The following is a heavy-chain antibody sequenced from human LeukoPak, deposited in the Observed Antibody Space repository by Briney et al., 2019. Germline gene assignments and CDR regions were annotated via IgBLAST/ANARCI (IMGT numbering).Heavy chain of an antibody. CDR1: GFSFGNYW. D-gene: IGHD6-13*01. J-gene: IGHJ4*02. CDR3: AKGTGYSSSWDFYYFDY. CDR2: ISWNSGSI. Sequence: PGGSLRLSCAASGFSFGNYWMTWVRQAPGKGLEWVSGISWNSGSIGYADSVKGRFTISRDNAKNSLYLQMNSLRAEDTALYYCAKGTGYSSSWDFYYFDYWGQGTLVTVSS. V-gene: IGHV3-9*01.